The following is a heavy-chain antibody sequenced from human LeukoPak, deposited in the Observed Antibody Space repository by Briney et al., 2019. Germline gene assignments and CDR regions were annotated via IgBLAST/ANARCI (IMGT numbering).Heavy chain of an antibody. CDR1: GYTFTSYY. J-gene: IGHJ3*02. V-gene: IGHV1-46*03. D-gene: IGHD5-18*01. Sequence: GASVKVSCKASGYTFTSYYMHWVRQAPGKGLEWMGLINPSGGSTSYAQTFQGRVTMTRDTSTSTVYMELSSLRSEDTAVYYCARDGPGYSYGRDAFDIWGQGTMVTVSS. CDR2: INPSGGST. CDR3: ARDGPGYSYGRDAFDI.